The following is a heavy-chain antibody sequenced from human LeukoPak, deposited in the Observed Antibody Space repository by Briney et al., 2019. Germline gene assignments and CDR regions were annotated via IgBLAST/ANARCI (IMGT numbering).Heavy chain of an antibody. CDR2: IQADGGNK. J-gene: IGHJ6*03. D-gene: IGHD6-13*01. CDR1: GFTFRNSD. V-gene: IGHV3-30*02. CDR3: ARDATTATGWVYMDV. Sequence: GGSLRLSCAASGFTFRNSDMHWVRQAPGKGPEWVASIQADGGNKYYADSVKGRFTISRDNSKNTLYLQMNSLRAEDTALYYCARDATTATGWVYMDVWGKGTTVTISS.